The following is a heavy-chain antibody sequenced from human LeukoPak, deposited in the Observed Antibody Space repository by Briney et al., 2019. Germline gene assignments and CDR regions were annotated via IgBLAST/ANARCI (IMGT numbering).Heavy chain of an antibody. J-gene: IGHJ4*02. CDR3: AKSLRGRETSSFDY. CDR1: GFTFSGYA. V-gene: IGHV3-23*01. CDR2: ISGSGGST. D-gene: IGHD3-10*01. Sequence: PGGSLRLSCAVSGFTFSGYAMSWVRQTPGKGLEWVSVISGSGGSTYHADPVKGRFTISRDNSKNTLYLQMNSLRAEDTAVYYCAKSLRGRETSSFDYWGQGTLVTVSS.